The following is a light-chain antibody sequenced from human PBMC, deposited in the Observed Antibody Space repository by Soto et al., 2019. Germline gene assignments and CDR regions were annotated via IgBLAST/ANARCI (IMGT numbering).Light chain of an antibody. V-gene: IGKV3-20*01. J-gene: IGKJ3*01. Sequence: EIVLTQSPGTLSLSPGERATLSCRASQSVSSNYLAWYQQKPGQAPRVVIYGASSRATGIPDRFSGSGSGTDFTLTISRLEPEDFAVYYCQQYGSSFTFGPGTKVDIK. CDR3: QQYGSSFT. CDR2: GAS. CDR1: QSVSSNY.